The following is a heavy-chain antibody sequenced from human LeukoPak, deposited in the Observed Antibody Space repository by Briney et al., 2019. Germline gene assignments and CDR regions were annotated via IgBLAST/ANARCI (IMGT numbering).Heavy chain of an antibody. V-gene: IGHV4-59*08. D-gene: IGHD3-3*01. CDR3: ARLSRVVINAYFDY. CDR1: GGSISSYY. Sequence: PSETLSFTCTVSGGSISSYYWSWIRQPPGKGLEWIGYIYYSGSTNYNPSLKSRVTISVDTSKNQFSLKLSSVTAADTAVYYCARLSRVVINAYFDYWGQGTLVTVSS. J-gene: IGHJ4*02. CDR2: IYYSGST.